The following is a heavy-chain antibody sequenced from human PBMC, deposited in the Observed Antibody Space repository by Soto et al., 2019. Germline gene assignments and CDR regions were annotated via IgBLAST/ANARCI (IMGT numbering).Heavy chain of an antibody. J-gene: IGHJ4*02. CDR3: AKKVTIYAVDPADY. V-gene: IGHV3-23*01. Sequence: EVQLLESGGGLVQPGGSLRLSCAASGLTFSDFGMSWVRQAPGKGLEWIAVISASGDASYYAASVKGRFTLSRDNSKNTLYLQMNSLTVADTAVYYCAKKVTIYAVDPADYWGQGTQVTVSS. CDR2: ISASGDAS. CDR1: GLTFSDFG. D-gene: IGHD3-3*01.